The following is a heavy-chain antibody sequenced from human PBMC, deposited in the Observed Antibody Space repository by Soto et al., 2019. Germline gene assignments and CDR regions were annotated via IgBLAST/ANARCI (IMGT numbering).Heavy chain of an antibody. J-gene: IGHJ4*02. V-gene: IGHV4-4*07. D-gene: IGHD4-17*01. Sequence: SETLSLTCTVSGGSISNDRWSWVRQPAGKGLEWIGRIFASGRTNYNPSLQSRVTMSVDTSKNQFSLTMTSLAAADTAVYYCTRGTSETTAPFYWGQRMSVTVSS. CDR1: GGSISNDR. CDR3: TRGTSETTAPFY. CDR2: IFASGRT.